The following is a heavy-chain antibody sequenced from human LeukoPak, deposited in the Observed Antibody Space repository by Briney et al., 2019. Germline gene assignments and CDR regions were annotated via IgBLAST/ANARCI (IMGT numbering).Heavy chain of an antibody. CDR3: ARAGRGRDTSHYYFDS. Sequence: GGSLRLSCAASGFDFSNSGMHWVRQAPGRGPEYVAGIWFDETSQRYADSVEGRFTISRDNSKNTVFLQMRSVRLEDTAVYFCARAGRGRDTSHYYFDSWGRGTQVSVSS. J-gene: IGHJ4*02. CDR1: GFDFSNSG. D-gene: IGHD3-10*01. CDR2: IWFDETSQ. V-gene: IGHV3-33*08.